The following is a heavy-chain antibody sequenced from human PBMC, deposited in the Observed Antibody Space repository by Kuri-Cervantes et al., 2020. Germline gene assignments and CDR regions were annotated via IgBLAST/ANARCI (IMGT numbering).Heavy chain of an antibody. CDR3: AGILCSGGSCYSSPAEYFQH. CDR2: IYYSGST. J-gene: IGHJ1*01. CDR1: GGSVSNGGYY. V-gene: IGHV4-61*03. D-gene: IGHD2-15*01. Sequence: GSLRLSCTVSGGSVSNGGYYWSWIRQPPGKGLDWIGYIYYSGSTSYNPSLKSRVTISIDTSKNHFSLKLSSVTAADSAVYYCAGILCSGGSCYSSPAEYFQHWGQGTLVTVSS.